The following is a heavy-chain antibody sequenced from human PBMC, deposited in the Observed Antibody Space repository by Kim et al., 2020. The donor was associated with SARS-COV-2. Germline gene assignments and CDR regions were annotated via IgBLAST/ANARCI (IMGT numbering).Heavy chain of an antibody. D-gene: IGHD6-19*01. V-gene: IGHV3-9*01. CDR1: GFTFDDYA. J-gene: IGHJ6*02. CDR3: AKDKEQWGYYYYGMDV. Sequence: GGSLRLSCAASGFTFDDYAMHWVRQAPGKGLEWVSGISWNSGSIGYADSVKGRFTISRDNAKNSLYLQMNSLRAEDTALYYCAKDKEQWGYYYYGMDVWGQGTTVTVSS. CDR2: ISWNSGSI.